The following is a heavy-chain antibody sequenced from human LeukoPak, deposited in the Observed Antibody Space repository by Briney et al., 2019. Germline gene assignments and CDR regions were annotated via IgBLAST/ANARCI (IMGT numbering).Heavy chain of an antibody. J-gene: IGHJ4*02. V-gene: IGHV3-48*02. CDR1: GFTFSDAW. D-gene: IGHD3-10*01. Sequence: GGSLRLSCAASGFTFSDAWMTWVRQAPGKGLQWISYITSSSDTIYYADSVKGRFTISRDNAKSSLYLQMNSLRDEDTAVYYCARDALGGFDHWGQGTLVTVSS. CDR2: ITSSSDTI. CDR3: ARDALGGFDH.